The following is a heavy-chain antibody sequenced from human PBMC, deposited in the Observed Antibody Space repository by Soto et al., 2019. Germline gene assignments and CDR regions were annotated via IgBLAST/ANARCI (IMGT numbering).Heavy chain of an antibody. CDR3: SRETVLDYRGMDG. Sequence: GASVKVSCKASGYTFTSYGISWVRQAPGQGLEWMGWISAYNGNTNYAQKLQGRVTMTRDTSTSTAYMDLSSLRSEDTAIYYCSRETVLDYRGMDGWGQGTTVTVAS. CDR1: GYTFTSYG. D-gene: IGHD1-1*01. CDR2: ISAYNGNT. J-gene: IGHJ6*02. V-gene: IGHV1-18*01.